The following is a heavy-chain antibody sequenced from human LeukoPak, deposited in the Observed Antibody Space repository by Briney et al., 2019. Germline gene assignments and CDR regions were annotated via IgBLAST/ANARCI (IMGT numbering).Heavy chain of an antibody. V-gene: IGHV3-23*01. J-gene: IGHJ4*02. CDR2: AHNVNGNT. D-gene: IGHD4-23*01. CDR3: AKDSAYGGEDY. Sequence: GGSLRLSCAASGFTFSSYAMSWVRQAPGKGLEWVSAAHNVNGNTYHADSVKGRFTISRDNSKKTLYLQMNSLRPEDTSIYYCAKDSAYGGEDYWGQGALVTVSS. CDR1: GFTFSSYA.